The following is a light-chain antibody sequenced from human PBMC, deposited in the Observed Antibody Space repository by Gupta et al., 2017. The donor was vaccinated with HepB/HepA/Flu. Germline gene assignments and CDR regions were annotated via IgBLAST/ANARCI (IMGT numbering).Light chain of an antibody. Sequence: SYKLTQAPSMPVSPGQTARITCSGEALPRQYAYWYQQKPGQAPVVMIYKDTERPSGIPERFSGSTSGTTVTLTITGVQAEDEADYYCQSADSTGNYRVLGGGTKLTVL. CDR1: ALPRQY. CDR3: QSADSTGNYRV. J-gene: IGLJ3*02. V-gene: IGLV3-25*03. CDR2: KDT.